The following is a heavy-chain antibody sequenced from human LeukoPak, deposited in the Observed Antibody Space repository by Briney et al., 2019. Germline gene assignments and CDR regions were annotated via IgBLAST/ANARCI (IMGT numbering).Heavy chain of an antibody. V-gene: IGHV1-2*06. Sequence: GASVKVSCKASGYTFTGYYMHWVRQAPGQGLEWMGRINPNRGGTNYAQKFQGRGTITRETAISAAYMELSRLRSDDTAVYYCARETGYSRWSTWRITDYWGQGTLVTVSS. J-gene: IGHJ4*02. D-gene: IGHD6-13*01. CDR3: ARETGYSRWSTWRITDY. CDR2: INPNRGGT. CDR1: GYTFTGYY.